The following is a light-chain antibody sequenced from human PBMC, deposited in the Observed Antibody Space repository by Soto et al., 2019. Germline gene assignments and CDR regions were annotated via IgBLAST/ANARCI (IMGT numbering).Light chain of an antibody. CDR1: SSDVVFYNL. J-gene: IGLJ3*02. CDR2: EGS. CDR3: CSYAGSYTWV. V-gene: IGLV2-23*01. Sequence: QSALTQPASVSGSPGQSITISCTGTSSDVVFYNLVSWYQQHPGKAPKLMIYEGSKRPSGVSTRFSGSKSGNTASLTISGLQAEDEADYYCCSYAGSYTWVFGGGTKVTVL.